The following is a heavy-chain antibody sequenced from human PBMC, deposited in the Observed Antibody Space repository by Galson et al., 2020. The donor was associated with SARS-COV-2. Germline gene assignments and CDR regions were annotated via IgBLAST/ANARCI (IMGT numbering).Heavy chain of an antibody. J-gene: IGHJ6*02. V-gene: IGHV1-69*13. Sequence: SVKVSCKASGGTFSSYAISWVRQAPGQGLEWMGGIIPIFGTANYAQKFQGRVTITADESTSTAYMELSSLRSEDTAVYYCAVGELPKQYYGMDVWGQGTTVTVSS. CDR1: GGTFSSYA. CDR3: AVGELPKQYYGMDV. CDR2: IIPIFGTA. D-gene: IGHD1-26*01.